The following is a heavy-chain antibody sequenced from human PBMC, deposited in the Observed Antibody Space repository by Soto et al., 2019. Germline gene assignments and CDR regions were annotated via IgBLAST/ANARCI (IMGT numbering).Heavy chain of an antibody. CDR2: INPSGGST. CDR1: RYTFTSYY. CDR3: AREGYSYGFYY. Sequence: ASVKVSCKASRYTFTSYYMHWVRQAPGQGLEWMGIINPSGGSTSYAQKFQGRVTMTRDTSTSTVYMELSSLRSEDTAVYYCAREGYSYGFYYWGQGTLVTVSS. V-gene: IGHV1-46*01. J-gene: IGHJ4*02. D-gene: IGHD5-18*01.